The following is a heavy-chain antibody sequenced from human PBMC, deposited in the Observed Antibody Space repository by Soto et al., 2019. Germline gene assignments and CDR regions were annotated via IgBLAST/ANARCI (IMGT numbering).Heavy chain of an antibody. CDR3: AREGLVVAFDTEIVAPIDY. V-gene: IGHV3-30-3*01. Sequence: PGGSLRLSCAASGFTFSSYAMPWVRQAPGKGLEWVAVISYDGSNKYYADSVKGRFTISRDNAKTSLYLQMNSLRAEDTAVYYCAREGLVVAFDTEIVAPIDYWGQGTLVTVSS. CDR2: ISYDGSNK. J-gene: IGHJ4*02. CDR1: GFTFSSYA. D-gene: IGHD2-2*01.